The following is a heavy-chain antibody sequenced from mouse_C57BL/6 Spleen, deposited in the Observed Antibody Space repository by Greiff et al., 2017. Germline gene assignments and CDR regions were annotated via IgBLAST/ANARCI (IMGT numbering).Heavy chain of an antibody. CDR3: ARNGSYGYFCAMDY. CDR2: IWTGGGT. D-gene: IGHD2-2*01. Sequence: VKLVESGPGLVAPSQCLSITCTVSGFSLTSYAISWVRQPPGKGLEWLGVIWTGGGTNYNSALKSRLSISKDNSKSQVFLQMNSLQTEDTARYYCARNGSYGYFCAMDYWGQGTSVTVSS. J-gene: IGHJ4*01. V-gene: IGHV2-9-1*01. CDR1: GFSLTSYA.